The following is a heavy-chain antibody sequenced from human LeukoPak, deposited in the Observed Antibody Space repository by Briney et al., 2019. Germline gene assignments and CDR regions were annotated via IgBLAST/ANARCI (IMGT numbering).Heavy chain of an antibody. J-gene: IGHJ5*02. Sequence: GASVKVSCKASGYTFTSYGISWVRQAPGQGLEWMGWISAYNGNTNYAQKLQGRVTMTTDTSTSTAYMELRSLRSDDTAVYYCARVYCSGGSCYRFDPWGQGTLVTVSS. V-gene: IGHV1-18*01. CDR3: ARVYCSGGSCYRFDP. CDR1: GYTFTSYG. D-gene: IGHD2-15*01. CDR2: ISAYNGNT.